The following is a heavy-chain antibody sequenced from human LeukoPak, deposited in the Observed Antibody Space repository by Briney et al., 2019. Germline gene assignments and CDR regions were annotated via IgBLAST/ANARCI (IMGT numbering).Heavy chain of an antibody. J-gene: IGHJ4*02. V-gene: IGHV3-11*04. CDR2: ISSSGSPI. Sequence: RGSLRLSCATSGFTFSDYMSWIRRAPGKGLEWVSYISSSGSPINYADSVKGRFTISRDNAKDSLFLQMNSLRAEDTAVYYCARGSFLITFGGFIGWGQGTLVTVSS. D-gene: IGHD3-16*02. CDR1: GFTFSDY. CDR3: ARGSFLITFGGFIG.